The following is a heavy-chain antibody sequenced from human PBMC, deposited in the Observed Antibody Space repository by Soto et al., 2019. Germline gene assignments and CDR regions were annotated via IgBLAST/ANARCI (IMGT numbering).Heavy chain of an antibody. V-gene: IGHV4-61*01. J-gene: IGHJ5*02. Sequence: QVQLHESGPGLVKPSETLYLTCTVSGGSVSRGNYYWSWIRQPPGKGLEWIGFIYYTGSTSYNPSLKSCVTRAMDTSKNPFSTQFTSVTTADTAVSSGASSLYSIVGSCSFDPWGQGTLVTVSS. D-gene: IGHD2-15*01. CDR3: ASSLYSIVGSCSFDP. CDR1: GGSVSRGNYY. CDR2: IYYTGST.